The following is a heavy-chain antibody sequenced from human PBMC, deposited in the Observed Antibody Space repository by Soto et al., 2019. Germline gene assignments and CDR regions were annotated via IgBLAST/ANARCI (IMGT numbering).Heavy chain of an antibody. CDR3: AKHKGSGSYYNLPWFDP. CDR1: GFTFSSYA. J-gene: IGHJ5*02. V-gene: IGHV3-23*01. D-gene: IGHD3-10*01. Sequence: GESLKISCAASGFTFSSYAMSWVRQAPGKGLEWVSAISGSGGSTYYADSVKGRFTISRDNSKNTLYLQMNSLRAEDTAVYYCAKHKGSGSYYNLPWFDPWGQGTLVTVSS. CDR2: ISGSGGST.